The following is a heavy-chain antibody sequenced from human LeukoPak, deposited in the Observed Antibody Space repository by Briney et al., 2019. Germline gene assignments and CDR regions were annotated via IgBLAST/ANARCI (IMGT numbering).Heavy chain of an antibody. Sequence: GESLKISCKGSGYSFTSYWIGWLRQMPGKGLGWLGIIYPGDSDTRNSPSFQGQVTISADKSISTAYLQWSSLKASDTAMYYCARLRWPVYYYYGMDVWGQGTTVTVSS. J-gene: IGHJ6*02. CDR2: IYPGDSDT. V-gene: IGHV5-51*01. CDR3: ARLRWPVYYYYGMDV. D-gene: IGHD4-23*01. CDR1: GYSFTSYW.